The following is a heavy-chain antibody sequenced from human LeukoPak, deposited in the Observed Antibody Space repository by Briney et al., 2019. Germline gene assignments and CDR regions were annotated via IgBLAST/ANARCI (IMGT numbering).Heavy chain of an antibody. CDR2: IYYSGSI. V-gene: IGHV4-59*01. D-gene: IGHD3-22*01. CDR1: GASISSYY. Sequence: SETLSLTCTVSGASISSYYWSWIRQPPGKGLEWIGDIYYSGSIKYNPSLKSRVTMSVDTSKKQFSLKLSSVTAADTAIYYCARENPSGYYNRPIDYWGQGTLVTVSS. J-gene: IGHJ4*02. CDR3: ARENPSGYYNRPIDY.